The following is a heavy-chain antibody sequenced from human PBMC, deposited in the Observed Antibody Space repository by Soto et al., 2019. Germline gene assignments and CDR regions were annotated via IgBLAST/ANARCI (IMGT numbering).Heavy chain of an antibody. CDR1: GNIFTNYW. CDR3: ARHAPCDTTCGQGAPNWFDP. V-gene: IGHV5-10-1*01. J-gene: IGHJ5*02. CDR2: IDPSHSYN. Sequence: GVSLKISRKGSGNIFTNYWISWVRQMPGKSLECMGRIDPSHSYNTYSPSFQGHVTISADKSISTAYLQWRSLKASDTAIYYCARHAPCDTTCGQGAPNWFDPWGQGTLVTVSS. D-gene: IGHD2-21*01.